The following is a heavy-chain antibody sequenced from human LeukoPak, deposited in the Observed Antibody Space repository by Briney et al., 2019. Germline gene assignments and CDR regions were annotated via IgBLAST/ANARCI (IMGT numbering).Heavy chain of an antibody. CDR3: ARITRRDGYNLVFDWLRPRDYYFDY. CDR2: MNPNSGNT. J-gene: IGHJ4*02. D-gene: IGHD5-12*01. Sequence: ASVKVSCKASGYTFTSYDINWVRQAAGQGLEWMGWMNPNSGNTGYAQKFQGRVTMTRNTSISTAYMELSSLRSEDTAVYYCARITRRDGYNLVFDWLRPRDYYFDYWGQGTLVTVSS. V-gene: IGHV1-8*01. CDR1: GYTFTSYD.